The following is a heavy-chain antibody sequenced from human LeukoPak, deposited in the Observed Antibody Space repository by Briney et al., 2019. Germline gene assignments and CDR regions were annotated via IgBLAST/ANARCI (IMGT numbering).Heavy chain of an antibody. Sequence: GASVKVSCKASGYTFTGYYMHWVRQAPGQGLEWMGWINPNSGGTNYAQKFQGRVTMTRDTSISTAYMELSRLRSDGTAVYYCARPSRYDSSGYDFDYWGQGTLVTVSS. CDR1: GYTFTGYY. CDR2: INPNSGGT. J-gene: IGHJ4*02. V-gene: IGHV1-2*02. CDR3: ARPSRYDSSGYDFDY. D-gene: IGHD3-22*01.